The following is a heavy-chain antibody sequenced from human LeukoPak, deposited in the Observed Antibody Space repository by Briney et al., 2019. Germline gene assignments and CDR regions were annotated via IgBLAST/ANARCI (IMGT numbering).Heavy chain of an antibody. V-gene: IGHV1-2*06. D-gene: IGHD3-3*01. CDR3: AREAYDFWSGYDY. J-gene: IGHJ4*02. Sequence: ASVKVSCKASGYTLTGYYMHWVRQAPGQGLEWMGRINPNSGGTNYAQKFQGRVTMTRDTSISTAYMELSRLRSDDTAVYYCAREAYDFWSGYDYWGQGTLVTVSS. CDR1: GYTLTGYY. CDR2: INPNSGGT.